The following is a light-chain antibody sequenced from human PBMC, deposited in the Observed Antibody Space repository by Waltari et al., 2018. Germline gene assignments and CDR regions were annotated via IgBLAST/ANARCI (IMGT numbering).Light chain of an antibody. CDR2: RND. CDR3: ATWDDSLIAPV. Sequence: QSVLTQPPSASGTPGQRVIISRSGCHPNIGTNSIYLYQQLPGTAPKVLIYRNDQRPSGVPDRFSGSKSGTSASLAISGLRSEDGADYYCATWDDSLIAPVFGGGTKLTVL. J-gene: IGLJ2*01. CDR1: HPNIGTNS. V-gene: IGLV1-47*01.